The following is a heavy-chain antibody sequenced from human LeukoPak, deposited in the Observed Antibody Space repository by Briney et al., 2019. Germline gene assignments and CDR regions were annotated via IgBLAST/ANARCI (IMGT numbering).Heavy chain of an antibody. V-gene: IGHV4-30-4*01. CDR3: ARDRGYYGSGSHYIFDY. CDR1: GGSISSGDYY. Sequence: KTSETLSLTCTVSGGSISSGDYYWSWIRQPPGKGLEWIGYIYYSGSTYYNPSLKSRVSISVDTSKNQFSLKLSSGTAADTAVYYCARDRGYYGSGSHYIFDYWGQGTLVTVS. J-gene: IGHJ4*02. CDR2: IYYSGST. D-gene: IGHD3-10*01.